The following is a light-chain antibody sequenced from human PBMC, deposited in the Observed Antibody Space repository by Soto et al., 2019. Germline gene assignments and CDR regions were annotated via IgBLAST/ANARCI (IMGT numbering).Light chain of an antibody. CDR3: QQYGSSRGT. CDR1: QSVDSSY. V-gene: IGKV3-20*01. Sequence: EIVLTQSPGTLSLSPGERATLSCRASQSVDSSYLAWYHQRPGQAPRLLIYGASSRATGIPDRFSGSGSGTDFTLTISRLETEDFAVYYCQQYGSSRGTFGQGTKVEIK. J-gene: IGKJ1*01. CDR2: GAS.